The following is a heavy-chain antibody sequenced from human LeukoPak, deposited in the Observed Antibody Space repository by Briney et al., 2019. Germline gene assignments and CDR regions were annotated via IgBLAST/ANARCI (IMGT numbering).Heavy chain of an antibody. CDR1: GFTFSSFA. D-gene: IGHD1-26*01. V-gene: IGHV3-23*01. Sequence: PGGSLRLSCAASGFTFSSFAMSWVRQAPGKGLEWVSTISGSGGRKYYADSLKGRFTISRDNFQNTLYLQMNSLRADDTAVYYCAKGRWELPAPFYFDFWGQGTLVTVSS. CDR3: AKGRWELPAPFYFDF. CDR2: ISGSGGRK. J-gene: IGHJ4*02.